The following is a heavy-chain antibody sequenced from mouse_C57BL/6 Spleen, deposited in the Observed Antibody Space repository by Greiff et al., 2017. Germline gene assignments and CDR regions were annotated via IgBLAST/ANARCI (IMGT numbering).Heavy chain of an antibody. D-gene: IGHD2-3*01. CDR2: IDPEDGET. V-gene: IGHV14-2*01. CDR3: VDGYGFDY. CDR1: GFNIKDYY. J-gene: IGHJ2*01. Sequence: EVPLQQSGAELVKPGASVKLSCTASGFNIKDYYMHWVKQRTEQGLEWIGRIDPEDGETKYAPQFQGKATITADTSSNTAYLQRSSLTSEATAVYYCVDGYGFDYWGRGTTLTVSS.